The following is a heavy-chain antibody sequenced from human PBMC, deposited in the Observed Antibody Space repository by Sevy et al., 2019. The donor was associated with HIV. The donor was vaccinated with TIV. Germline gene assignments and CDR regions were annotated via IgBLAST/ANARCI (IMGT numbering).Heavy chain of an antibody. J-gene: IGHJ6*02. D-gene: IGHD3-22*01. Sequence: GGSLRLSCAASGFTFDNNAMYWVRQAPGKGLEWVSVISGSGFSTNYAGSVKGRFTISRDISKSTLYLQMNSLRAEDNAVYYCGKVYYYDSGTVIPRGMDVWGQGTTVTVSS. CDR1: GFTFDNNA. CDR2: ISGSGFST. CDR3: GKVYYYDSGTVIPRGMDV. V-gene: IGHV3-23*01.